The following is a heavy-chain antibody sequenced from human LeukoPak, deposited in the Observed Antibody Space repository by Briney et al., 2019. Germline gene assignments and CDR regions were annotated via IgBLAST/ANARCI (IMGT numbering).Heavy chain of an antibody. Sequence: GGSLRLSCAAPGFTFSSFWMHWVRQAPGKGLVWVSRINSDASSTYYADSVKGRFSISRDNTKNTLYLQMNSLRAEDTAVYYCARGYGDWFDPWGQGTLVTVSS. CDR2: INSDASST. CDR3: ARGYGDWFDP. V-gene: IGHV3-74*01. D-gene: IGHD3-10*01. CDR1: GFTFSSFW. J-gene: IGHJ5*02.